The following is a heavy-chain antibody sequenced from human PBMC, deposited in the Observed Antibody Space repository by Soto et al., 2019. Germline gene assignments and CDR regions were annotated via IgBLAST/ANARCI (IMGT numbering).Heavy chain of an antibody. J-gene: IGHJ5*02. CDR3: ARYRGQWELLP. D-gene: IGHD1-26*01. Sequence: QVQLVESGGGVVQPGRSLRLSCAASGFTFSSYAVHWVRQAPGKGLEWVAVISHDGSNKYYADSVKGRFTISRDNSKNTLYLQMNSLRAEDTAVYYWARYRGQWELLPWGQGTMVVVSS. CDR2: ISHDGSNK. V-gene: IGHV3-30-3*01. CDR1: GFTFSSYA.